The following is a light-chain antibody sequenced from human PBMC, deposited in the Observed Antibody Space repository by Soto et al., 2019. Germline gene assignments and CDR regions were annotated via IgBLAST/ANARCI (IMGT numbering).Light chain of an antibody. CDR2: LNSDGSH. CDR3: QTWGTGNVV. J-gene: IGLJ2*01. CDR1: SGHSSYA. Sequence: QPVLTQSPSASASLGASVKLTCTLSSGHSSYAIAWHQQQPEKGPRYLMKLNSDGSHSKGDGIPDRFSGSSSGAERYLTISSLRSGDEADYYCQTWGTGNVVFGGGTKLTVL. V-gene: IGLV4-69*01.